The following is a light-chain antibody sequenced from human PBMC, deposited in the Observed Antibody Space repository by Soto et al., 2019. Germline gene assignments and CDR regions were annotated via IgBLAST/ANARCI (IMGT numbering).Light chain of an antibody. CDR1: QSISSW. CDR2: KAS. CDR3: QQYKSYST. Sequence: DIQMTQSPSTLSASVGDRVNITCRASQSISSWLAGYQQKPGKAPKLLIYKASSLESGVPSRFSGSGSETEFTLTISSLQPDDFATYYCQQYKSYSTFGQGTKVDIK. J-gene: IGKJ1*01. V-gene: IGKV1-5*03.